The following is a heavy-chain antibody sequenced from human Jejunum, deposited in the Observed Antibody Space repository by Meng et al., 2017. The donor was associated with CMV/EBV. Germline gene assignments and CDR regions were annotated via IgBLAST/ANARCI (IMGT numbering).Heavy chain of an antibody. V-gene: IGHV3-23*01. D-gene: IGHD2-21*01. CDR3: AKERIELWYFDY. CDR1: GFIFGAYA. Sequence: SGFIFGAYAMGWVRQAPGKGLEWVAAISCSGHLTHYADSVKGRFIISKDKSKNTLYLQMNTVTAEDTAIYYCAKERIELWYFDYWGQGTLVTVSS. CDR2: ISCSGHLT. J-gene: IGHJ4*02.